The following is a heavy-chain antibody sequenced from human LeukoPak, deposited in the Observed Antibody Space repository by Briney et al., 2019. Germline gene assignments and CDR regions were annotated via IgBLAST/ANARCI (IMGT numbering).Heavy chain of an antibody. CDR3: AREDISGWSHFDY. CDR2: INLNNGDT. J-gene: IGHJ4*02. CDR1: GYTFTGYY. Sequence: ASVKVSCKASGYTFTGYYIHWVRQAPRQGLECMGWINLNNGDTKNAQTFQGRVTMTRDTSISTAYMELSRLRSDDAAVYYCAREDISGWSHFDYWGQGTLVTVSS. V-gene: IGHV1-2*02. D-gene: IGHD6-19*01.